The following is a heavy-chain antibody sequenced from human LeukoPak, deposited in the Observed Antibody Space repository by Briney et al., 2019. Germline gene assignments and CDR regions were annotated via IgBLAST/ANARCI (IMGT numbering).Heavy chain of an antibody. J-gene: IGHJ4*02. CDR1: GGSISNYY. CDR2: IYYSGST. CDR3: ARAAATTTSFDY. Sequence: SETLSLTCTVSGGSISNYYWSWIWQPPGKGLEWIGYIYYSGSTNYNPSLKSRVTISVDTSKNQFSLKLRSVTAADTAVYYCARAAATTTSFDYWGQGTLVTVSS. V-gene: IGHV4-59*01. D-gene: IGHD1-26*01.